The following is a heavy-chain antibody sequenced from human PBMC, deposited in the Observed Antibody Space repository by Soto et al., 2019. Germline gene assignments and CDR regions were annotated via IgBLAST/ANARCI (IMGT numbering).Heavy chain of an antibody. CDR1: GGSISSSNW. D-gene: IGHD3-22*01. J-gene: IGHJ3*02. V-gene: IGHV4-4*02. CDR3: ARDPQPDYYDSSGNEGAFDI. CDR2: IYHSGST. Sequence: PSETLSLTCAVSGGSISSSNWWSWVRQPPGKGLEWIGEIYHSGSTNYNPSLKSRVTISVDKSKNQFSLKLSSVTAADTAVYYCARDPQPDYYDSSGNEGAFDIRGQGTMVTVSS.